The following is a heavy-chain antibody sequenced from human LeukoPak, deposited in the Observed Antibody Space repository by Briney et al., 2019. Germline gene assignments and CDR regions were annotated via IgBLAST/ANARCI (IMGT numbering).Heavy chain of an antibody. CDR3: AKGTGYYMRDSFDY. Sequence: PGGSLRLSCAASGFTFSNSGMHWVRQAPGKGLEWVAFIRSDGNDKYYVDSVKGRFTISRDNSKNTLYLQMSSLRAEDTAVYYCAKGTGYYMRDSFDYWGQGTLVTVSS. V-gene: IGHV3-30*02. CDR1: GFTFSNSG. D-gene: IGHD3/OR15-3a*01. CDR2: IRSDGNDK. J-gene: IGHJ4*02.